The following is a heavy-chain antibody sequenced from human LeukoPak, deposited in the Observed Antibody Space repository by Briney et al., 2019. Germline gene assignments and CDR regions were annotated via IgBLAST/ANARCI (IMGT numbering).Heavy chain of an antibody. Sequence: GGSLRLSCAASGFTFSSYAMSWVRQAPGKGLEWVSAISGSGGSTYYADSVKGRFTISRDNSKNTLYLQMNSLRGEDTAVYYCVRDRLGAWYFDLWGRGTLVTVSS. J-gene: IGHJ2*01. D-gene: IGHD3-16*01. CDR3: VRDRLGAWYFDL. CDR2: ISGSGGST. V-gene: IGHV3-23*01. CDR1: GFTFSSYA.